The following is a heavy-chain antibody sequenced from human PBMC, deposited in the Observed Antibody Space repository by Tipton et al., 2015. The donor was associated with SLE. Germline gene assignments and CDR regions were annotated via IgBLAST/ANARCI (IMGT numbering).Heavy chain of an antibody. CDR3: ARNPAEAGTVDS. CDR2: IYATGST. D-gene: IGHD6-13*01. J-gene: IGHJ4*02. CDR1: GDSISSGSYY. V-gene: IGHV4-61*02. Sequence: TLSLTCTVSGDSISSGSYYWSWIRQPAGKGLEWIGRIYATGSTNYNPSLESRVTISGDPAKNQFSLKLTSVPAADTAVYYCARNPAEAGTVDSWGQGTLVTVSS.